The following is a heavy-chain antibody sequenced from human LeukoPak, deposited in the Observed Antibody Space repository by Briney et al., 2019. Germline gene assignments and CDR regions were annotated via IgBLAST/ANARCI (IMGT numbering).Heavy chain of an antibody. CDR3: TSTSGWYPRFDY. J-gene: IGHJ4*02. V-gene: IGHV3-23*01. CDR2: ISGSGGST. Sequence: GESLRLSCAASGFTFSSYAMSWVRQTPGKGLEWVSAISGSGGSTYYADSVKGRFTISRDNSKNTLYLQMNSLRAEDTAVYYCTSTSGWYPRFDYWGQGTLVTVSS. CDR1: GFTFSSYA. D-gene: IGHD6-19*01.